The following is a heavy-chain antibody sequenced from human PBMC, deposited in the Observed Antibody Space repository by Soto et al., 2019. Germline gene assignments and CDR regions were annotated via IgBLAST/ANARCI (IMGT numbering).Heavy chain of an antibody. D-gene: IGHD2-15*01. V-gene: IGHV4-4*02. CDR3: ARRGGGVVLAATTHFDY. Sequence: QVPLQESGPRLVRPSGTLSLTCNVSRGSITTANWWNWVRQPPGRGLEWIGEIYHSGSTNYNLSLTSRVTLSVDKYKNLCPLTLSSVTAADTAIYYCARRGGGVVLAATTHFDYWGQGILVTGSS. J-gene: IGHJ4*02. CDR1: RGSITTANW. CDR2: IYHSGST.